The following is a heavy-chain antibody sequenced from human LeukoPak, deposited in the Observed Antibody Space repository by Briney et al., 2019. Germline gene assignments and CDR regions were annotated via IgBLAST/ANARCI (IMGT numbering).Heavy chain of an antibody. CDR2: IKSDGKSI. CDR1: GFTFSSYW. V-gene: IGHV3-74*01. D-gene: IGHD1-26*01. J-gene: IGHJ4*02. CDR3: ARDWSGSLDY. Sequence: GGSLRLSCAASGFTFSSYWIHWVRQAPGKGLVWVSHIKSDGKSIRYADSVKGRFTISRDNAKNTLYLQMNSLRAEDTAVYYCARDWSGSLDYWGQGTLVTVSS.